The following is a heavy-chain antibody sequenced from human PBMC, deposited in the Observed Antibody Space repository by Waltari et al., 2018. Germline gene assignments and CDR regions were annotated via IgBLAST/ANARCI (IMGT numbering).Heavy chain of an antibody. Sequence: QVQLQESGPGLVKPSETLSLTCAVSGYSISSGYYWGWIRQPPGKGLEWIGSIYHSGSTYYNPSLKSRFTISVDTSKNQFSLKLSSVTAADTAVYYCARGWAARPTVGYFDLWGRGTLVIVSS. CDR1: GYSISSGYY. V-gene: IGHV4-38-2*01. J-gene: IGHJ2*01. CDR2: IYHSGST. D-gene: IGHD6-6*01. CDR3: ARGWAARPTVGYFDL.